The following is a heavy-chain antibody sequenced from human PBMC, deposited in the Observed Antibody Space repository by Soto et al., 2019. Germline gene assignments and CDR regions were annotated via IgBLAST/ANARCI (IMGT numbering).Heavy chain of an antibody. V-gene: IGHV3-33*01. Sequence: PGASLRLSCAASGFSFSSYGMHGVRQAPGKGLEGVAVIWYDGSNKYYADTVKGRFTISRDNSKNTLYLLMNSLRAEDTAVYYCARDGSGDRHAFDIWGQGTMVTVSS. J-gene: IGHJ3*02. CDR2: IWYDGSNK. CDR1: GFSFSSYG. D-gene: IGHD3-10*01. CDR3: ARDGSGDRHAFDI.